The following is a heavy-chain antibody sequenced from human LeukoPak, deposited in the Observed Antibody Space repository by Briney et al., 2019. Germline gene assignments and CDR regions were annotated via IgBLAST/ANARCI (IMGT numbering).Heavy chain of an antibody. CDR2: INPNSGGT. Sequence: ASVKVSCKASGYTFTGYYMHWVRQAPGQGLEWMGWINPNSGGTNYAQKFQGRVTMTRDTSISTAYMELSRLRSDDTAVYYCARDGEGVIVVVPAAIPGFDPWGQGTLVTVSS. CDR1: GYTFTGYY. CDR3: ARDGEGVIVVVPAAIPGFDP. J-gene: IGHJ5*02. V-gene: IGHV1-2*02. D-gene: IGHD2-2*01.